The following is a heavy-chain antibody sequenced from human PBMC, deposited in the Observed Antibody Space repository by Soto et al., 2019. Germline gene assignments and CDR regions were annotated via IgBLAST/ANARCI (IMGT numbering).Heavy chain of an antibody. D-gene: IGHD3-16*02. CDR3: ARTYYDYVWGSYRSHCFDY. V-gene: IGHV4-34*01. CDR1: GGSFSGYY. J-gene: IGHJ4*02. Sequence: QVQLQQWGAGLLKPSETLSLTCAVYGGSFSGYYWSWIRQPPGKGLEWLGEINHSGSTNYNPSLKSRVTISVDTSKTQFSLKLSSVTAADTAVYYCARTYYDYVWGSYRSHCFDYWGQGTLVTVSS. CDR2: INHSGST.